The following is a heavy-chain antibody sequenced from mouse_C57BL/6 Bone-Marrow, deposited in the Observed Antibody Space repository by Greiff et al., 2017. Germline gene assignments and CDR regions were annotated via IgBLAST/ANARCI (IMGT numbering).Heavy chain of an antibody. CDR3: ARSTPHYYGSPWFAY. J-gene: IGHJ3*01. CDR1: GYTFTSYW. V-gene: IGHV1-55*01. Sequence: QVQLQQPGAELVKPGASVKMSCKASGYTFTSYWITWVKQRPGQGLEWIGDIYPGSGSTNYNEKFKSKATLTVDTSSSTAYMQLSSLTSEDSAVYYCARSTPHYYGSPWFAYWGQGTLVTVSA. CDR2: IYPGSGST. D-gene: IGHD1-1*01.